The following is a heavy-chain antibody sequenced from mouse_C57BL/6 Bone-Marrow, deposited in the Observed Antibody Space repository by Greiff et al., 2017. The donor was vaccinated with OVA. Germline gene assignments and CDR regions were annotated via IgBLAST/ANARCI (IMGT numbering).Heavy chain of an antibody. CDR3: VRHHDGYYVSFAY. J-gene: IGHJ3*01. CDR1: GFSFNTYA. D-gene: IGHD2-3*01. CDR2: IRSKSNNYAT. Sequence: EVQLVESGGGLVQPKGSLKLSCAASGFSFNTYAMNWVRQAPGKGLEWVARIRSKSNNYATYYADSVKDRFTISRDDSESMLYLQMNNLKTEDTAMYYCVRHHDGYYVSFAYWGQGTLVTVSA. V-gene: IGHV10-1*01.